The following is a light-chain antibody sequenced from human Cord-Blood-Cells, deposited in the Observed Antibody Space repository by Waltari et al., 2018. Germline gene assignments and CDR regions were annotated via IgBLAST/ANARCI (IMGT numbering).Light chain of an antibody. J-gene: IGLJ1*01. Sequence: QSALTQPASVSGSPGPSITIPCTGTSSVVGGYNYVSWYQQHPGKAPRLMIYDVSNRPSGVSNRFSGSKSGNTASLTISGLQAEDEADYYCSSYTSSSTLVFGTGTKVTVL. V-gene: IGLV2-14*01. CDR1: SSVVGGYNY. CDR2: DVS. CDR3: SSYTSSSTLV.